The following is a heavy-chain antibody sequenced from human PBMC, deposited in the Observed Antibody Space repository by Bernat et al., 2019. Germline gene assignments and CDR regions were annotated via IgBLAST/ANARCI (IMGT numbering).Heavy chain of an antibody. CDR1: GFTFSSYA. V-gene: IGHV3-30*01. J-gene: IGHJ6*02. Sequence: QVQLVESGGGVVQPGRSLRLSCAASGFTFSSYAMHWVRQAPGKGLEWVAVISYDGSNKYYADSVKGRFTISRDNSKNTLYLQMNSLRAEDTAVYYCARETFYGDYGMDVWGQGTTVTVSS. CDR2: ISYDGSNK. CDR3: ARETFYGDYGMDV. D-gene: IGHD4-17*01.